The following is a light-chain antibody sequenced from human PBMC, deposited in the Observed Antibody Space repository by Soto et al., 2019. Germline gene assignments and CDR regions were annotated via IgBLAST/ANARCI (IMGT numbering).Light chain of an antibody. V-gene: IGKV3-20*01. CDR2: GAS. Sequence: VLPQSPDTLSLSPGDRATLSCRASQSVRSTFLAWYQQKPGQAPRLLIYGASNRAAGIPERFSGSASGTEFTLTTSSLEPADSAVYYCQQYHDSPMNTFGQGTKLQIK. CDR1: QSVRSTF. J-gene: IGKJ2*01. CDR3: QQYHDSPMNT.